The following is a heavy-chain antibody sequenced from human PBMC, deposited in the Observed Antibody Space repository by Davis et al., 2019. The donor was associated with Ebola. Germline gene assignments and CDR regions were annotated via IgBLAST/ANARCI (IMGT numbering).Heavy chain of an antibody. CDR2: ISNDGSNK. J-gene: IGHJ6*02. CDR3: AQSIEMTPRGVYYYGMDV. V-gene: IGHV3-30*18. D-gene: IGHD5-24*01. Sequence: GGSLRLSCEASGFTFSRYGMHWVRQAPGKGLEWVVVISNDGSNKYYADSVKGRFTISRDNSKNTLYLQMNSLRAEDTAVYYCAQSIEMTPRGVYYYGMDVWGQGTTVAVSS. CDR1: GFTFSRYG.